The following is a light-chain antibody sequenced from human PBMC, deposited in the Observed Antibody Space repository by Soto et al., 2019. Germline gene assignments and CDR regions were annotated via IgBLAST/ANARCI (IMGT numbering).Light chain of an antibody. CDR3: LHDYSYPRT. Sequence: AIQMNPSPSSLSASVGDRVIITCRASQAIRNDLGWYQQKPGKAPKLLIYTASTLQSGVPSRFSGSGSGADFTLTIRSLQPEDPATYYCLHDYSYPRTFGQGTKVDIK. J-gene: IGKJ1*01. CDR2: TAS. CDR1: QAIRND. V-gene: IGKV1-6*01.